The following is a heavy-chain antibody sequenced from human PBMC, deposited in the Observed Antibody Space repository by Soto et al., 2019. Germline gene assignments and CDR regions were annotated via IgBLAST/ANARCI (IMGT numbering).Heavy chain of an antibody. CDR2: MYYSESA. J-gene: IGHJ6*03. Sequence: SETLSLTCTVSGASISSYYWSWIRQPPGKGLEWIGNMYYSESADYNPSLKTRVTISADTSKKKFSLNLISVTAADTAVYYCARLLGSCSQTECNYYMDVWGKGTTVTVSS. D-gene: IGHD2-15*01. CDR3: ARLLGSCSQTECNYYMDV. CDR1: GASISSYY. V-gene: IGHV4-59*08.